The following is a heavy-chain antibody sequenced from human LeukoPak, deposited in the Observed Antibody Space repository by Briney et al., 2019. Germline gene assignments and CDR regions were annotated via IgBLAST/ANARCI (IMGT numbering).Heavy chain of an antibody. CDR3: ARAEGYGAFDI. CDR1: GFTLSSYA. D-gene: IGHD6-13*01. J-gene: IGHJ3*02. CDR2: ISGSGGST. Sequence: GGSLRLSCAASGFTLSSYAMSWVRQAPGKGLEWVSAISGSGGSTYYADSVKGRFTISRDNSKNTLYLQMNSLRAEDTAVYCCARAEGYGAFDIWGQGTMVTVSS. V-gene: IGHV3-23*01.